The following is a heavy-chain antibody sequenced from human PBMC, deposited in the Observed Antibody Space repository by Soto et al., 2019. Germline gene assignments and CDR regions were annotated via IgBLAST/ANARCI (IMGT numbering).Heavy chain of an antibody. CDR3: ARTDSLPYGAYGGGGNY. D-gene: IGHD4-17*01. CDR1: GYTFTSSG. V-gene: IGHV1-18*01. Sequence: QVQLVQSGAEVKKPGASVKVSCKASGYTFTSSGISWVRQAPGQGLEWMGLITPYNGNTKYAQKLQGRVTMTTDTSTSTAYMELRSLRSDDTAVYYCARTDSLPYGAYGGGGNYWGQGTLVTVSS. J-gene: IGHJ4*02. CDR2: ITPYNGNT.